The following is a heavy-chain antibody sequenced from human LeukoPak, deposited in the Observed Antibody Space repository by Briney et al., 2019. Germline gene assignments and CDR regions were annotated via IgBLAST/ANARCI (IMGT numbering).Heavy chain of an antibody. CDR2: IYYSGST. D-gene: IGHD3-10*01. V-gene: IGHV4-39*07. CDR1: GFTFSSYE. CDR3: ARDGVRGWFDP. Sequence: GSLRLSCAASGFTFSSYEMNWVRQAPGKGLEWIGSIYYSGSTYYNPSLKGRVTISVDTSKNQFSLKLSSVTAADTAVYYCARDGVRGWFDPWGQGTLVTVSS. J-gene: IGHJ5*02.